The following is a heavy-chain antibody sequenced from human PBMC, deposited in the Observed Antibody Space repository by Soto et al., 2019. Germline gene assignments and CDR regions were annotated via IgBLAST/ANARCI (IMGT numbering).Heavy chain of an antibody. J-gene: IGHJ4*01. Sequence: EVQLVESGGGLVEPGGSLRLSCAASGFTFTTAWINWVRQAPGKGREWVGRIKSKIDGGTTDFAAPVQGRFAISRDDSRNMVYFQMNSLEIEDTAVYYCTTDSHFTMKLVRFDYWGLGTLVTVSS. CDR3: TTDSHFTMKLVRFDY. CDR1: GFTFTTAW. CDR2: IKSKIDGGTT. D-gene: IGHD3-22*01. V-gene: IGHV3-15*07.